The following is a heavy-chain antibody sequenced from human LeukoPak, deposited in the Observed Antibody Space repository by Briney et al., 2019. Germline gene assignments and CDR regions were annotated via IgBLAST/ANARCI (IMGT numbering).Heavy chain of an antibody. V-gene: IGHV3-21*01. Sequence: PGGSLRLSCAASGFSFSDYSMNWVRQAPGKGLEWVSSISSSSSYIYYADSVKGRFTISRDNAKNSLYLQMNSLRAEDTAVYYCARATLEEYCSSTSCYELELSYYYYYMDVWGKGTTVTVSS. CDR2: ISSSSSYI. J-gene: IGHJ6*03. CDR1: GFSFSDYS. D-gene: IGHD2-2*01. CDR3: ARATLEEYCSSTSCYELELSYYYYYMDV.